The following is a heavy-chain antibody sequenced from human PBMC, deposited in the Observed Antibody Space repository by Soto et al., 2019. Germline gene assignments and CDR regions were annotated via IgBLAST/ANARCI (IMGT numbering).Heavy chain of an antibody. J-gene: IGHJ4*02. D-gene: IGHD7-27*01. Sequence: EVQLVGSGGGLVQPGGSLRLSCAASGFTFSDYWMNWVLKAPGKGLEWVANIKGDGNEKQYVDSVTGRFTISRDNAKSSLSLHMSSLRVEETAVYYCELELGGRGFDYCGQGSPVTVSS. CDR1: GFTFSDYW. V-gene: IGHV3-7*01. CDR2: IKGDGNEK. CDR3: ELELGGRGFDY.